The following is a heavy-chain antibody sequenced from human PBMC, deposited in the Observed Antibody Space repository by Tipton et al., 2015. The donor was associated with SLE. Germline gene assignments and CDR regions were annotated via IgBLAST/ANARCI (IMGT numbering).Heavy chain of an antibody. CDR1: GFTFSSYA. D-gene: IGHD4-11*01. CDR2: ISYDGSNK. Sequence: SLRLSCAASGFTFSSYATHWVRQAPGKGLEWVAVISYDGSNKYYADSVKGRFTISRDNSKNTLFLQMNSLRAEDTAVYYCAREGALTTRSGDPFDIWGQGTMVTVSS. CDR3: AREGALTTRSGDPFDI. V-gene: IGHV3-30-3*01. J-gene: IGHJ3*02.